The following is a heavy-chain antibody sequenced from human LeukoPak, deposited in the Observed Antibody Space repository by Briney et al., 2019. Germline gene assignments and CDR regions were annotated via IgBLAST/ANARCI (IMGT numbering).Heavy chain of an antibody. J-gene: IGHJ4*02. Sequence: MPPETLSLTCTVSGVSTSSSNYYWGWIRQPPGKGLEWIGGIHYSGNTYYNPSLKSRVTISVDTSKNQFSLKLSSVTAADTAVYYCARLGAGPTYYDFWSGYSSFYFDYWGQGTLVTVSS. CDR3: ARLGAGPTYYDFWSGYSSFYFDY. CDR2: IHYSGNT. CDR1: GVSTSSSNYY. V-gene: IGHV4-39*01. D-gene: IGHD3-3*01.